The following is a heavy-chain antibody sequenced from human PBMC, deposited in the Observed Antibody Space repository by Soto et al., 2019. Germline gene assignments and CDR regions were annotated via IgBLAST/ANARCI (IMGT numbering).Heavy chain of an antibody. CDR3: ARRRSGSYYTPEYFQH. CDR1: GGSIRSSSYY. J-gene: IGHJ1*01. CDR2: IYYSGST. D-gene: IGHD1-26*01. Sequence: QLQLQESGPGLVKPSETLSLTCTVSGGSIRSSSYYWGWIRQPPGKGLAWIGSIYYSGSTYYNPSRKSRVTISVDTSKNQFSLKLSSVTAADTAGYYWARRRSGSYYTPEYFQHWGQGTLVTVSS. V-gene: IGHV4-39*01.